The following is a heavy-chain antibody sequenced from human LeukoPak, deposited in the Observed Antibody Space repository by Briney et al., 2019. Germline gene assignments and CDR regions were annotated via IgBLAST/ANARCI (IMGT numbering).Heavy chain of an antibody. Sequence: GGSLRLSCAASGFTFSSYSMNWVRQAPGKGLEWASSISSSSSYIYYADSVKGRFTISRDNAKNSLYLQMNSLRAEDTAVYYCAREPVEGFDYWGQGTLVTVSS. CDR2: ISSSSSYI. CDR3: AREPVEGFDY. V-gene: IGHV3-21*01. D-gene: IGHD5-24*01. CDR1: GFTFSSYS. J-gene: IGHJ4*02.